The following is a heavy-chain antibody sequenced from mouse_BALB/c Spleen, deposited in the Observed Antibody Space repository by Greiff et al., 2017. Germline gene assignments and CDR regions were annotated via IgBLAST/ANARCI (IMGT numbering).Heavy chain of an antibody. CDR3: ARGGNWFAY. CDR1: GYTFTSYW. CDR2: IYPGSGST. D-gene: IGHD2-1*01. V-gene: IGHV1S22*01. J-gene: IGHJ3*01. Sequence: LKQPGSELVRPGASVKLSCKASGYTFTSYWMHWVKQRPGQGLEWIGNIYPGSGSTNYDEKFKSKATLTVDTSSSTAYMQLSSLTSEDSAVYYCARGGNWFAYWGQGTLVTVSA.